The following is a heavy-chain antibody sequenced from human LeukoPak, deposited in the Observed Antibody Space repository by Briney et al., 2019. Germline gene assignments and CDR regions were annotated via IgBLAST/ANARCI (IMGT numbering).Heavy chain of an antibody. J-gene: IGHJ6*02. V-gene: IGHV4-39*01. CDR3: ASSNGYYPYGMDV. CDR2: IYYSGST. Sequence: PSETLSLTCTVSGGSISSSSYYWGWIRQPPGKGLEWIGSIYYSGSTYYNPSLQSRVTISVDTSKNQFSLKLSSVTAADTAVYYCASSNGYYPYGMDVWGQGTTVTVSS. CDR1: GGSISSSSYY. D-gene: IGHD3-22*01.